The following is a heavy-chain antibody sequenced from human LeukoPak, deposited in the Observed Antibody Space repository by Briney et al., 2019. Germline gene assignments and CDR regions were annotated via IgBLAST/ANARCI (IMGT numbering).Heavy chain of an antibody. V-gene: IGHV3-53*01. CDR1: GFTVSSNY. J-gene: IGHJ4*02. CDR2: TYSNGRT. D-gene: IGHD3-16*01. Sequence: GGSLRLSCAASGFTVSSNYMSWVRQAPGKGLEWVSVTYSNGRTYYADSVKGRFTISRDISKNTLYLQMNSLRAEDTAVYYCARALGSLGDNYFDYWGQGTLVTVSS. CDR3: ARALGSLGDNYFDY.